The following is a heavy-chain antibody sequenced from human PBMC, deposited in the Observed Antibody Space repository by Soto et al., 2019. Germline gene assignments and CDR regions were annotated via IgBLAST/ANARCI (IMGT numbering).Heavy chain of an antibody. CDR2: ISFDGGDT. V-gene: IGHV3-30*03. Sequence: QVQLVESGGGVVQPGRSLRLSCTASGFSLSDYGMHWVRQAPGKGLGWVAFISFDGGDTYYADSLRGRFTVPRDNSKDTLYLQVKSLRDDDTAVFYCARGRWQKNCANPYCFTFDSWGQGTLVTVSS. J-gene: IGHJ4*02. CDR1: GFSLSDYG. D-gene: IGHD2-21*01. CDR3: ARGRWQKNCANPYCFTFDS.